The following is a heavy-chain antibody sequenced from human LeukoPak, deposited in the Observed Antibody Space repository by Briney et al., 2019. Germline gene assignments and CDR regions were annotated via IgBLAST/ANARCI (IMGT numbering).Heavy chain of an antibody. Sequence: PSETLSLTCTVSGGSISRYYWSWIRQPPGKGLEWIGYIYYSGSTNSNPSLKSRVTISVDTSKNQFYLKLSSVAAADTAVYYCARHVKDGYNFIDYWGQGTLVTVSS. CDR3: ARHVKDGYNFIDY. CDR2: IYYSGST. D-gene: IGHD5-24*01. CDR1: GGSISRYY. V-gene: IGHV4-59*08. J-gene: IGHJ4*02.